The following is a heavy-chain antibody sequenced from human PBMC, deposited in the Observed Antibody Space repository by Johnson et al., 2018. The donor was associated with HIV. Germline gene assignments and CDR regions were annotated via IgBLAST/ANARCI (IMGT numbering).Heavy chain of an antibody. J-gene: IGHJ3*02. D-gene: IGHD2-15*01. CDR2: LYTGGTT. CDR1: GFTVSSNY. CDR3: AKEEDIWRLGLYRAFDI. V-gene: IGHV3-66*02. Sequence: VQLVESGGGLVQPGGSLRRSCAASGFTVSSNYMNWVRQAPGKGERVALLYTGGTTYYADSVKGRFTIPRDNSKNTLYLQMNSLRAEDTAVYYCAKEEDIWRLGLYRAFDIWGQGTMVTVSS.